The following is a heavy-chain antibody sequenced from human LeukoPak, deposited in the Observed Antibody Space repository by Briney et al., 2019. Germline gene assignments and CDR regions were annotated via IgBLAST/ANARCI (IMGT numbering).Heavy chain of an antibody. V-gene: IGHV4-4*07. J-gene: IGHJ4*02. CDR2: IYTSGST. Sequence: SETLSLXCTVSGGSINSYYWSWIRQPAGKGLEWIGRIYTSGSTNYNPSLKSRVTMSVDTSKNQFSLKLSSVTAADTAVYYCARGSWWEPTSMFDYWGQGTLVTVSS. CDR1: GGSINSYY. CDR3: ARGSWWEPTSMFDY. D-gene: IGHD1-26*01.